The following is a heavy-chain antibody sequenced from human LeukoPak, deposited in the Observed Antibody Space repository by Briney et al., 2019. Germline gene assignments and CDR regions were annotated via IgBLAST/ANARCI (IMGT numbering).Heavy chain of an antibody. V-gene: IGHV3-33*08. J-gene: IGHJ4*02. CDR3: ARGGGDYYDSSGYPDY. Sequence: GSLRLSCAASGFTFSSYAMHWVRQAPGKGLEWVAVIWYDGSNKYYADSVKGRFTISRDNSKNTLYLQMNSLRAEDTAVYYCARGGGDYYDSSGYPDYWGQGTLVTVSS. CDR1: GFTFSSYA. CDR2: IWYDGSNK. D-gene: IGHD3-22*01.